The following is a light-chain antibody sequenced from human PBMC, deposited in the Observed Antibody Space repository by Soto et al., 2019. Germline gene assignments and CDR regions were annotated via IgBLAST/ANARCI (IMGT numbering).Light chain of an antibody. CDR1: QSVSTN. V-gene: IGKV3-15*01. Sequence: PGERATLSCRASQSVSTNLAWYQQKPGQAPRLLIYGASTRVTGIPARFSGSGSGTEFTLTISSLQSEDFAVYYCQQYHNWWTFGQGTKVDIK. J-gene: IGKJ1*01. CDR3: QQYHNWWT. CDR2: GAS.